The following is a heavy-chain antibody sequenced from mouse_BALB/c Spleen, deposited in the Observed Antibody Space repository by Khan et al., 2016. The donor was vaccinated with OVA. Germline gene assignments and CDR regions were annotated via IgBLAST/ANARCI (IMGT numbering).Heavy chain of an antibody. J-gene: IGHJ3*01. D-gene: IGHD2-2*01. Sequence: VQLQESGAELVKPGTSVKLSCKASGYTFISYYMYWVKERPGQGLEWIGEINPSNGGSNFNEKFMTKATLTVDKSSSTAYMQLSSLTSEDSAVYYCTRSGYGSFAYWGQGTLVTVSA. CDR1: GYTFISYY. V-gene: IGHV1-53*01. CDR2: INPSNGGS. CDR3: TRSGYGSFAY.